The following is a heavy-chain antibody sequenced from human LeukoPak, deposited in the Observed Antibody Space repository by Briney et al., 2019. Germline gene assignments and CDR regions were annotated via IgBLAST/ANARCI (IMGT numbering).Heavy chain of an antibody. CDR1: GASFSGYY. V-gene: IGHV4-34*01. CDR3: ARGQWLVTRSYFDY. CDR2: INHSGST. Sequence: PSETLSLTCAVYGASFSGYYWSWIRQPPGKGLEWIGEINHSGSTNYNPSLKSRVTISVDTSKNQFSLKLSSVTAADTAVYYCARGQWLVTRSYFDYWGQGTLVTVSS. D-gene: IGHD6-19*01. J-gene: IGHJ4*02.